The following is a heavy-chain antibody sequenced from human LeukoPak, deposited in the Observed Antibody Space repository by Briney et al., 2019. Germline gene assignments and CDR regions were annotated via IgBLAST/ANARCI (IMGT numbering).Heavy chain of an antibody. J-gene: IGHJ4*02. CDR1: VGSISSYY. Sequence: SETLSLTCNVSVGSISSYYWSWIRQPPGKGLEWIGYIYYSGSTNYNPSLKSRVTISVDTSKNQFSLKLSSVTAADTAVYYCARGGYCSGGSCYRTPFDYWGQGTLVTVSS. CDR3: ARGGYCSGGSCYRTPFDY. CDR2: IYYSGST. V-gene: IGHV4-59*01. D-gene: IGHD2-15*01.